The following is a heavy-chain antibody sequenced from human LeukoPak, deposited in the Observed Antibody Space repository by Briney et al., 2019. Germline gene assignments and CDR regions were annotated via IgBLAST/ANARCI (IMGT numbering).Heavy chain of an antibody. J-gene: IGHJ3*02. CDR1: GFTFDDYG. D-gene: IGHD3-22*01. CDR2: INWNGGST. V-gene: IGHV3-20*04. Sequence: GGSLRLSCAASGFTFDDYGMSWVRQAPGKGLEWVAGINWNGGSTGYADSVKGRFTISRDHATNSLYLQMNSLRAEDAALYYCARDYYDSSGPHDAFDIWGQGTMVTVSS. CDR3: ARDYYDSSGPHDAFDI.